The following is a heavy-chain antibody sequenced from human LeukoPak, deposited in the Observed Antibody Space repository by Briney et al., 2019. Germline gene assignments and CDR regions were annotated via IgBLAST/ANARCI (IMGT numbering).Heavy chain of an antibody. Sequence: SETLSLTCTVSGDSISSSNSYRGWIRQPPGKGLEWIGSVYYTGASYYNPSLKSRVTISIDTSKKHFSLKLTSVTAADTAVYYRARGAPPQNWGQGTLVTVSS. CDR3: ARGAPPQN. J-gene: IGHJ4*02. V-gene: IGHV4-39*07. CDR2: VYYTGAS. CDR1: GDSISSSNSY.